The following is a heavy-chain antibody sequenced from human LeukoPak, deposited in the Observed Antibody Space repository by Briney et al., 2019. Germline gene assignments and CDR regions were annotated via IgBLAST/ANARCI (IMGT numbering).Heavy chain of an antibody. CDR2: IYYSGST. V-gene: IGHV4-59*01. CDR3: APDSDFLRRMDV. D-gene: IGHD3-10*01. Sequence: SETLSLTCTVSGGSISSYYWGWIRQPPGKGLEWIGYIYYSGSTNYNPSLKSRVTISVDTSKNQFSLKLSSVTAADPAVYYCAPDSDFLRRMDVWGQGTTVTVSS. CDR1: GGSISSYY. J-gene: IGHJ6*02.